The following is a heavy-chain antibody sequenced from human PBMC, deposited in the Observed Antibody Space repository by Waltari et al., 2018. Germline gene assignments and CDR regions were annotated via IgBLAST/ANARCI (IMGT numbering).Heavy chain of an antibody. CDR1: GASISGYF. CDR3: ARDSRSSWPQGRFDP. D-gene: IGHD6-13*01. J-gene: IGHJ5*02. V-gene: IGHV4-4*07. Sequence: QEQLQESCPGLVKPAETLSLSCTVSGASISGYFWHWIRQPAGKGLEWIGRIYSSGSTNDNPTLESRVTMSLDTSKNQFSLSLRSVTAADTAVYYCARDSRSSWPQGRFDPWGQGTLVTVSS. CDR2: IYSSGST.